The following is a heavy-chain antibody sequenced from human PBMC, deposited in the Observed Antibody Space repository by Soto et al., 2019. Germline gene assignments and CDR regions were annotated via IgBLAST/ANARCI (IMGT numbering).Heavy chain of an antibody. CDR3: ARDRGSSIAVAGSGYYYYYGMDV. D-gene: IGHD6-19*01. V-gene: IGHV3-30-3*01. CDR1: GFTFSSYA. J-gene: IGHJ6*02. Sequence: PGGSLRLSCAASGFTFSSYAMHWVRQAPGKGLEWVAVISYDGSNKYYADSVKGRFTISRDNSKNTLYLQMNSLRAEDTAVYYCARDRGSSIAVAGSGYYYYYGMDVWGQGTTVTVSS. CDR2: ISYDGSNK.